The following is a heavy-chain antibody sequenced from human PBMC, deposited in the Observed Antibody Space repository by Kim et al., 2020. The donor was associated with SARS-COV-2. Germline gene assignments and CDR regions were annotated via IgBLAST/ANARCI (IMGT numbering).Heavy chain of an antibody. CDR3: ARVYFINWFDP. D-gene: IGHD1-26*01. CDR1: GLIVSGNY. CDR2: IYSDGST. J-gene: IGHJ5*02. Sequence: GGSLRLSCAASGLIVSGNYMSWVRQAPGKGLEWVSVIYSDGSTSYIDSVKGRFTISRDNSKNTLYLQMNSPRAEDTAVYYCARVYFINWFDPWGQGTLVTVSA. V-gene: IGHV3-66*01.